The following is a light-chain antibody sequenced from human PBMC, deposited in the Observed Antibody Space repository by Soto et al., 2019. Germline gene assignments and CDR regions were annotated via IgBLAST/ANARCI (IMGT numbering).Light chain of an antibody. CDR2: DNN. CDR3: RTCDCSRSPLV. CDR1: SCNIGNNY. V-gene: IGLV1-51*01. J-gene: IGLJ2*01. Sequence: QSVLTQPPSVSAAPGQKVTISCSGSSCNIGNNYVSWYQQLPGTALKLLIYDNNKRPSGIPDRFSGSKSGTSATLGITGLQTGDEGDYYCRTCDCSRSPLVVGGWA.